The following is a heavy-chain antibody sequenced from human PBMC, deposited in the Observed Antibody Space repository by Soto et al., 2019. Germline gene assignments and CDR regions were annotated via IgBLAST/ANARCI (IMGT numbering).Heavy chain of an antibody. CDR3: ARARIAVAYPLLYYYGMDV. Sequence: PSETLSLTCAVYGGSFSGYYWSWIRQPPGKGLEWIGEINHSGSTNYNPSLKSRVTISVDTSKNQFSLELSSVTAADTAVYYCARARIAVAYPLLYYYGMDVWGQGTKVTVSS. D-gene: IGHD6-19*01. J-gene: IGHJ6*02. V-gene: IGHV4-34*01. CDR1: GGSFSGYY. CDR2: INHSGST.